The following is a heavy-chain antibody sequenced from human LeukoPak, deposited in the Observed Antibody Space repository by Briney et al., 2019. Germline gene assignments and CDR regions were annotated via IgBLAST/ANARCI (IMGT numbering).Heavy chain of an antibody. Sequence: PGGSLRLSCVASGFTFSIYSMNWVRQAPGKGLEWVSSISTTSSYIYYADSVKGRFTISRDSAKTSLYLQMNSLRADDTAVYYCARGRYYPDNLWGKSPPDYWGQGTLVTVSS. CDR2: ISTTSSYI. V-gene: IGHV3-21*01. CDR1: GFTFSIYS. J-gene: IGHJ4*02. D-gene: IGHD1-26*01. CDR3: ARGRYYPDNLWGKSPPDY.